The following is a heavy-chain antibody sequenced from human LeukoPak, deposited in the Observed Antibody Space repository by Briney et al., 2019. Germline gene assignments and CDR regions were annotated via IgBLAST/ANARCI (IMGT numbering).Heavy chain of an antibody. CDR3: ARDPDYGDPE. D-gene: IGHD4-17*01. Sequence: NPGGSLRLSCAASGFTFSDHYMSWFRLSPGKGLEWLSYITSSGTTTDYADSVKGRFTISRDNAKNSMFLQMNSLRPEDTAVYYCARDPDYGDPEWGQGTLVTVSS. V-gene: IGHV3-11*01. CDR2: ITSSGTTT. J-gene: IGHJ4*02. CDR1: GFTFSDHY.